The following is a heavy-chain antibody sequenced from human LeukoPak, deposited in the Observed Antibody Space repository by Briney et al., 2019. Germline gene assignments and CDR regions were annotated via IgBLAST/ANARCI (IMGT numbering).Heavy chain of an antibody. CDR3: TRRVGGTPDH. V-gene: IGHV3-23*01. CDR1: GFTFSTYV. CDR2: IGADGRST. D-gene: IGHD1-26*01. Sequence: PGVSLTLSCAASGFTFSTYVMTGVRQAPGKGLEWVSAIGADGRSTDYADSVKGRFTISRDISKNTLYLQMNSLRAEDTALYYCTRRVGGTPDHWGLGTLVSVSS. J-gene: IGHJ5*02.